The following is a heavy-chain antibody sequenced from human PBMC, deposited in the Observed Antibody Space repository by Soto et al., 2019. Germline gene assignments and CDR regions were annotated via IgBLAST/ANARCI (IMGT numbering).Heavy chain of an antibody. CDR1: GFIFSSYA. D-gene: IGHD2-21*01. CDR2: ISGSGDST. CDR3: AKGVVSTQEYFDY. J-gene: IGHJ4*02. Sequence: HPGGSLRLSCAASGFIFSSYAMSWVRQAPGKGLEWVSGISGSGDSTLYADSVKGRFTISRDNSKKTLYLQMNSLRAEDTAIYFCAKGVVSTQEYFDYWGQGTLVTVSS. V-gene: IGHV3-23*01.